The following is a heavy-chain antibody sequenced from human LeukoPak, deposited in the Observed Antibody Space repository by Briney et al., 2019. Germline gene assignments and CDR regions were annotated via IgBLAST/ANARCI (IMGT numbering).Heavy chain of an antibody. D-gene: IGHD6-19*01. CDR1: GFTFSSYG. CDR3: AKDRSGWYRDYYYGMDV. CDR2: ISYDGSNK. V-gene: IGHV3-30*18. J-gene: IGHJ6*02. Sequence: SGRSLRLSCAASGFTFSSYGMHWVRQAPGKGLEWVAVISYDGSNKYYADSVRGRFTISRDNSKNTLYLQMNSLRAEDTAVYYCAKDRSGWYRDYYYGMDVWGQGTTVTVSS.